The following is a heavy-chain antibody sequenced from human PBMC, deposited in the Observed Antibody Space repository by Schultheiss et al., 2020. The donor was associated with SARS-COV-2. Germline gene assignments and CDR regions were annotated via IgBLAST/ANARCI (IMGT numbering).Heavy chain of an antibody. D-gene: IGHD6-19*01. CDR3: ARGSWVAVGGGRLDF. Sequence: GGSLRLSCAASGFTFSSYAMHWVRQAPGKGLEWVSGISCNSGSIGYADSVKGRFTISRNNSKNTLYLQLNRLRAEDTAVYYCARGSWVAVGGGRLDFWGQGTVVTVSS. J-gene: IGHJ4*02. CDR1: GFTFSSYA. V-gene: IGHV3-64*04. CDR2: ISCNSGSI.